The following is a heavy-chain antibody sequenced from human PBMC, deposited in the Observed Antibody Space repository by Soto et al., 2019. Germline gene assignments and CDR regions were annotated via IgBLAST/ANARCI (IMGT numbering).Heavy chain of an antibody. CDR3: ASMNILAGHAFDF. V-gene: IGHV4-61*01. CDR1: VDSVRNTNYY. J-gene: IGHJ3*01. D-gene: IGHD3-9*01. CDR2: IYYTGAT. Sequence: PSETLSLTCTVSVDSVRNTNYYWSWIRHPPGKGLEWIGYIYYTGATNYNPSLKSRVTISLDTSKNKFSLQLNSVTTADTAVYSGASMNILAGHAFDFWGQGIMVTVSS.